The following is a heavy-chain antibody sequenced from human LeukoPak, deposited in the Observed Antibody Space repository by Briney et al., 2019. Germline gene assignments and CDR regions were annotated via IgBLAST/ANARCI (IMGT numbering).Heavy chain of an antibody. V-gene: IGHV3-48*03. Sequence: PGGSLRLSCVASGFTFNTYGMNWFRQAPGRGLEWFSYINSVGGTTFYGDSVKGRFTISRDNANNTLYLQMNSLRAEDAATYYCARSHMYGDYGEDIWGHGTVVAVSS. CDR2: INSVGGTT. CDR1: GFTFNTYG. J-gene: IGHJ3*02. D-gene: IGHD2-21*01. CDR3: ARSHMYGDYGEDI.